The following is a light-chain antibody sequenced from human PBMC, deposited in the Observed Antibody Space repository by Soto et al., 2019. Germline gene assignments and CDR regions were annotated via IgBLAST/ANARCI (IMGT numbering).Light chain of an antibody. Sequence: QSVLTQSPSASASLGASVKLTCTLSSGHSSYAIAWHQQQPEKGPRYLMKLNSDGSHSKGDGIPDRFSGSSSGGERYLTISSLQSEDEADYYCQTWGTGLLVFGGGTMVTVL. CDR3: QTWGTGLLV. V-gene: IGLV4-69*01. CDR1: SGHSSYA. CDR2: LNSDGSH. J-gene: IGLJ3*02.